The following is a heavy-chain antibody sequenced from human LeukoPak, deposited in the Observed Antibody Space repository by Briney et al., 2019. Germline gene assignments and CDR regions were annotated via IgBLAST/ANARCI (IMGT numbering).Heavy chain of an antibody. CDR3: ARDYHGMDV. V-gene: IGHV1-18*01. CDR2: ISAYNGNT. CDR1: GYTFTSYG. J-gene: IGHJ6*02. Sequence: GASVKVSCKASGYTFTSYGISWVRQAPGQGLEWMGWISAYNGNTNYAQKLQGRVTITRDTSASTAYMELSSLRSEDTAVYYCARDYHGMDVWGQGTTVTVSS.